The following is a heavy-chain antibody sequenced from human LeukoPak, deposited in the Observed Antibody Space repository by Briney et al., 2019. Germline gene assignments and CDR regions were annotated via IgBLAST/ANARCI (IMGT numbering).Heavy chain of an antibody. CDR1: GFTLRTTGVR. J-gene: IGHJ4*02. CDR3: ARQSNPDYGWGALDY. D-gene: IGHD3-16*01. Sequence: LVKLTQTRTLTRTFSGFTLRTTGVRGGWIRQPPGNGLEWDGLIYYSGSTNYNPSLKSRVTISVDTPKNQFSLKLNSVTAADTAVYYCARQSNPDYGWGALDYWGQGTLVTVSS. CDR2: IYYSGST. V-gene: IGHV4-61*05.